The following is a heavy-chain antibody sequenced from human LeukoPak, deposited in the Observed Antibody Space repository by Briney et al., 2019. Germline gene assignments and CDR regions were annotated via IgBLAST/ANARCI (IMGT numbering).Heavy chain of an antibody. V-gene: IGHV3-21*04. CDR3: AKVAGIVVVPAARHSGFDY. CDR2: ISSSSSYI. CDR1: GFTFSSYS. Sequence: GGSLRLSCAASGFTFSSYSMNWVRQAPGKGLEWVSSISSSSSYIYYADSVKGRFTISRDNAKNSLYLQMNSLRAEDTAVYYCAKVAGIVVVPAARHSGFDYWGQGTLVTVSS. J-gene: IGHJ4*02. D-gene: IGHD2-2*01.